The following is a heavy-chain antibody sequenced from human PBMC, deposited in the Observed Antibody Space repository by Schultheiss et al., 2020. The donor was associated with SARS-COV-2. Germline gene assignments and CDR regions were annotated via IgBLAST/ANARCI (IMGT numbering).Heavy chain of an antibody. CDR2: IHHSGGT. CDR3: ARVDLETALVGGLDV. Sequence: SETLSLTCAVYGGSFSACYWNWIRQHPGKGLEWIGYIHHSGGTFYNPSLTSRTVMSVDKSKNQFSLTLRSVTVADTAVYYCARVDLETALVGGLDVWGQVATVTVSS. V-gene: IGHV4-34*09. CDR1: GGSFSACY. J-gene: IGHJ6*02. D-gene: IGHD5-18*01.